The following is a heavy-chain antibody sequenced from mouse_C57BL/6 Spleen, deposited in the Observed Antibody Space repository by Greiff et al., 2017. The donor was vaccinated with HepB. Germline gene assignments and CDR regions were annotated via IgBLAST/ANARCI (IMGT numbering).Heavy chain of an antibody. CDR3: ARRYSNYLYYFDY. D-gene: IGHD2-5*01. CDR1: GYSFTGYY. J-gene: IGHJ2*01. V-gene: IGHV1-42*01. Sequence: VQLQQSGPELVKPGASVKISCKASGYSFTGYYMNWVKQSPEKSLEWIGEINPSTGGTTYNQKFKAKATLTVDKSSSTAYMQLKSLTSEDSAVYHCARRYSNYLYYFDYWGQGTTLTVSS. CDR2: INPSTGGT.